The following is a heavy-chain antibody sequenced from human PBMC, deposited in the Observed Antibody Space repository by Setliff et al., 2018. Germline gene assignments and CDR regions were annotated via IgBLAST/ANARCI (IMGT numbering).Heavy chain of an antibody. J-gene: IGHJ4*02. CDR3: ARESRYYYDNLGTLDY. V-gene: IGHV4-61*01. CDR2: IYYRGIT. Sequence: PSETLSLTCTVSGGSVFSGNYYWGWIRQSPGKGLEWIGYIYYRGITSYSPSLKSRVTMSVDTSKNQFSLKLSSVTAADTAVYYCARESRYYYDNLGTLDYWGQGTLVTVSS. CDR1: GGSVFSGNYY. D-gene: IGHD3-22*01.